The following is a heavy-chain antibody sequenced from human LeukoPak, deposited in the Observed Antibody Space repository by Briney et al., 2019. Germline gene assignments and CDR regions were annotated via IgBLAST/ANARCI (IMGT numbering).Heavy chain of an antibody. Sequence: SVKVSCKASGGTFSSYAISWVRQAPGQGLEWMGGIIPIFGTANYAQKFQGRVTITADESTSTAYMELSSMRSEDTAVYYCASLDCSGGSCSSLYYYMDVWGKGTTVTVSS. J-gene: IGHJ6*03. V-gene: IGHV1-69*13. CDR3: ASLDCSGGSCSSLYYYMDV. CDR2: IIPIFGTA. CDR1: GGTFSSYA. D-gene: IGHD2-15*01.